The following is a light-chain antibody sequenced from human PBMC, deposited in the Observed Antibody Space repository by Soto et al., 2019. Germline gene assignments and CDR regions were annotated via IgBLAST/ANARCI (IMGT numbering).Light chain of an antibody. Sequence: EIVMTQSPGTLSVSPGERATLSCRASQSVSSNLAWYQQKPGQAPSLLIYGASTRATGIPDRFSGSGSGTEFTLTISSLQSEDFALYYCQQYGSSPRAFGQGTKVEIK. J-gene: IGKJ1*01. CDR1: QSVSSN. V-gene: IGKV3-15*01. CDR3: QQYGSSPRA. CDR2: GAS.